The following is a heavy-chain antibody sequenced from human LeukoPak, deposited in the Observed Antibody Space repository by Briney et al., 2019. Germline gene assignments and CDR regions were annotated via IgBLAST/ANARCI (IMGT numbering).Heavy chain of an antibody. CDR1: GFTFSSYA. D-gene: IGHD3-10*01. V-gene: IGHV3-30*01. CDR2: ISYDGSNK. J-gene: IGHJ4*02. CDR3: ARATMVRAVCLGY. Sequence: PGGSLRLSCAASGFTFSSYAMHWVRQAPGKGLEWVAVISYDGSNKYYADSVKGRFTISRDNSKNTLYLQMNSLRAEDTAVYYCARATMVRAVCLGYWGQGTLVTVSS.